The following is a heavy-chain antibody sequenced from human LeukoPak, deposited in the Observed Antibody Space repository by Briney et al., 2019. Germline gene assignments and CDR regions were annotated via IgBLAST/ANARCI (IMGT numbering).Heavy chain of an antibody. CDR1: GGSFSGYY. Sequence: SETLSLTCAVYGGSFSGYYWSWIRQPPGKGLEWIGEINHSGSTYYNPSLKSRVTISVDTSKNQFSLKLSSVTAADTAVYYCARGYTAMVRGGYYFDYWGQGTLVTVSS. CDR2: INHSGST. D-gene: IGHD5-18*01. V-gene: IGHV4-34*01. J-gene: IGHJ4*02. CDR3: ARGYTAMVRGGYYFDY.